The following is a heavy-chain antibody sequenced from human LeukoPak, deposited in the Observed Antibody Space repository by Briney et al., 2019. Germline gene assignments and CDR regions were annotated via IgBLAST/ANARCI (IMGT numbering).Heavy chain of an antibody. CDR3: ARGFGHCSGGSCYSHYYFDY. J-gene: IGHJ4*02. CDR1: GFTVSSNS. D-gene: IGHD2-15*01. CDR2: IYSGGST. V-gene: IGHV3-53*01. Sequence: PGGSLRLSCAASGFTVSSNSMSWVRQAPGKGLEWVSVIYSGGSTSYADSVKGRFTISRDNSKNTLSLQMNSLRAADTAVYYCARGFGHCSGGSCYSHYYFDYWGQGTLVTVSS.